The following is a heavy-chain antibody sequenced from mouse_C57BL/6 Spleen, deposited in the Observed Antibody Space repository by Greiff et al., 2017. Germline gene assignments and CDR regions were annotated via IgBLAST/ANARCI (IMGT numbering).Heavy chain of an antibody. CDR2: IDPSDSYT. V-gene: IGHV1-69*01. Sequence: VQLQQPGAELVMPGASVKLSCKASGYTFTSYWMHWVKQRPGQGLEWIGEIDPSDSYTNYNQKFKGKSTLTVDKSSSTAYMQLSSLTSEDSAVYYCARGGTAQATAYWGQGTLVTVSA. CDR3: ARGGTAQATAY. D-gene: IGHD3-2*02. J-gene: IGHJ3*01. CDR1: GYTFTSYW.